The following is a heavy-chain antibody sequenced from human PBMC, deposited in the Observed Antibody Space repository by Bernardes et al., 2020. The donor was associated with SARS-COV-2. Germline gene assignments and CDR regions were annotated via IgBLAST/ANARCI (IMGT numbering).Heavy chain of an antibody. D-gene: IGHD5-12*01. J-gene: IGHJ4*02. CDR3: ARGQVVASHFDS. CDR1: GGSISSYY. V-gene: IGHV4-4*07. CDR2: IYTSGST. Sequence: SETLSLTCTVSGGSISSYYWNWIRQPAGKGLEWIGRIYTSGSTNYNPSLKSRVTMSVDTSKNHFSLKLSSVTAADTAVYYCARGQVVASHFDSWGQGTLVTVSS.